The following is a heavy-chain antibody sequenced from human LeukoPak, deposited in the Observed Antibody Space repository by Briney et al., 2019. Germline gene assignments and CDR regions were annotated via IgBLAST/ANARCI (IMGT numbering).Heavy chain of an antibody. CDR2: INHSGST. CDR3: ARTALRAAACHTRYFQH. J-gene: IGHJ1*01. D-gene: IGHD6-13*01. Sequence: SSETLSLTCAVYGGSFSGYYWRWIRQPPGKGLEWIGEINHSGSTNYNPSLKSRVTMSVDTSQNQFSLKLSSVAAADTALYYSARTALRAAACHTRYFQHWGQGTLVTVSS. CDR1: GGSFSGYY. V-gene: IGHV4-34*01.